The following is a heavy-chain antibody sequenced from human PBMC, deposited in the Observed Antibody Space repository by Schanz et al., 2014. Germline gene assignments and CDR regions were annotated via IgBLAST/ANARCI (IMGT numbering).Heavy chain of an antibody. CDR3: ARDRKPVSLDYYYYGMEV. CDR1: GYTFTGYY. J-gene: IGHJ6*04. V-gene: IGHV1-2*04. CDR2: INPNSGGT. Sequence: EVKKPGASVKVSCKASGYTFTGYYMHWVRQAPGQGLEWMGWINPNSGGTNYAQKFQGWVTMTRDSSIRTAYMELSRLRSDDTAVYYCARDRKPVSLDYYYYGMEVWGERITVTGSS. D-gene: IGHD4-4*01.